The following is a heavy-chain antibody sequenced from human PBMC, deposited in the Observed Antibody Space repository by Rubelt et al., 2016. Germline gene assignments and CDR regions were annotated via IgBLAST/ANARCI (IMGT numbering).Heavy chain of an antibody. CDR1: GGSFSGYY. CDR3: ARDRAYDTSGYYRYNWFDP. CDR2: INHSGST. D-gene: IGHD3-22*01. Sequence: QVQLQQWGAGLLKPSETLSLTCAVYGGSFSGYYWSWIRQPPGKGLEWIGEINHSGSTYYNPSLKNRVTISVDMSKNQFSLKLSSVTAADTAVYYCARDRAYDTSGYYRYNWFDPWGQGTLVTVSS. V-gene: IGHV4-34*01. J-gene: IGHJ5*02.